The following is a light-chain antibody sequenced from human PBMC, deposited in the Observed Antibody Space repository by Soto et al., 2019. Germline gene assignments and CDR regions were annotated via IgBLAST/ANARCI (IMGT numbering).Light chain of an antibody. J-gene: IGLJ3*02. Sequence: QTVVTQEPSLTVSPGGTVTLTCGSSTGAVTSGHYPYWFQQKPGQAPRTLIFNTNNKHSWTPARFPGSLLGGKAALTLSGAQPEDEAGYYCLLAYSGDREVFGGGTKLTVL. CDR3: LLAYSGDREV. CDR2: NTN. V-gene: IGLV7-46*01. CDR1: TGAVTSGHY.